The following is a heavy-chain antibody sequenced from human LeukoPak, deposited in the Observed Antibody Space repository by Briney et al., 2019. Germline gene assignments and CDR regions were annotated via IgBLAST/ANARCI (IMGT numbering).Heavy chain of an antibody. D-gene: IGHD3-3*01. J-gene: IGHJ4*02. V-gene: IGHV3-30*02. CDR1: GFTFSSYG. CDR2: IRYDGSNK. CDR3: VKDYDFWSGYYSPTRGYFDY. Sequence: PGGSLRLSCAASGFTFSSYGMHWVRQAPGKGLEWVSFIRYDGSNKYYADSVKGRFTISRDNSNNTLYLQMNSLRAEDTAVYYCVKDYDFWSGYYSPTRGYFDYWGQGTLVTVSS.